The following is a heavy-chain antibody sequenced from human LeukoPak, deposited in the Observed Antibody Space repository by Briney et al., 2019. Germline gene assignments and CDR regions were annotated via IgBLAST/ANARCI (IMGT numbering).Heavy chain of an antibody. CDR1: GYSFTSHY. V-gene: IGHV1-46*01. Sequence: GASVKVSCKASGYSFTSHYMHWVRQAPGQGLEWMGLINPSGSSTLYAQKFQGRVTMTRDMSTTTDYMELSSLRSEDTAVYYCARVNYYDSSGYYSYYYYYYMDVWGKGTTVTVSS. D-gene: IGHD3-22*01. CDR3: ARVNYYDSSGYYSYYYYYYMDV. J-gene: IGHJ6*03. CDR2: INPSGSST.